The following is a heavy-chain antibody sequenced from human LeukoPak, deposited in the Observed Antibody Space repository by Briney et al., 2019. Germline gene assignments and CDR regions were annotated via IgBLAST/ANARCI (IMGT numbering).Heavy chain of an antibody. CDR1: GGSFRGYY. J-gene: IGHJ4*02. CDR3: ARAVYGSGNYFFDY. Sequence: SETLSLTCSVSGGSFRGYYWSWIRQPPGKRLEWIGYMFYSGSPSHNPSLRSRVTISVDTSKNHLSLKLTSVTAADTAVYYCARAVYGSGNYFFDYWGQGTLVTVSS. V-gene: IGHV4-59*08. CDR2: MFYSGSP. D-gene: IGHD3-10*01.